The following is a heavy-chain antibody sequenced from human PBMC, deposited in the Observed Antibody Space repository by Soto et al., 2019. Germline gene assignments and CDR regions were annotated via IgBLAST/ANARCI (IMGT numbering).Heavy chain of an antibody. CDR2: IYYRSKWYN. V-gene: IGHV6-1*01. CDR3: ARGRIAAAGRAYYYYYGMDV. Sequence: PSQTLSLTCAISGDSVSSNSAAWNWIRQSPSRGLERLGRIYYRSKWYNDYAVSVKSRITINPDTSKNQFSLQLNSVTPEDTAVYYCARGRIAAAGRAYYYYYGMDVWGQGTTVTVSS. CDR1: GDSVSSNSAA. J-gene: IGHJ6*02. D-gene: IGHD6-13*01.